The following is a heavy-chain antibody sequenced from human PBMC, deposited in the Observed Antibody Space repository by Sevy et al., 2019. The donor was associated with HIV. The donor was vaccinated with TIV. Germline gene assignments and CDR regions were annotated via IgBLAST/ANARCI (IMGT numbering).Heavy chain of an antibody. V-gene: IGHV3-21*01. Sequence: GGSLRLSCAASGFTLSAYSMNWVRQAPGKGLEWVSSISSSSSYIYYADSVRGRFTISRDNAKNSLYLQMNSLRAEDTAVYYCARDGVKSPSWFGKYSGVYFDYWGQGTLVTVPS. D-gene: IGHD3-10*01. J-gene: IGHJ4*02. CDR1: GFTLSAYS. CDR2: ISSSSSYI. CDR3: ARDGVKSPSWFGKYSGVYFDY.